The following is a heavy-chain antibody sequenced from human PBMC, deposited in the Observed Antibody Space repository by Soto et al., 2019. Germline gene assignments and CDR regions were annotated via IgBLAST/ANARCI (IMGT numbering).Heavy chain of an antibody. CDR1: GYTFTSYG. Sequence: QVQLVQSGAEVKKPGASVKVSCKASGYTFTSYGISWVRQAPGQGLEWMGWISAYNGNTNYAQKLQGRVTMTTATSTSTAYMELRSLRSDDTAVYYCARAAASWVGGHYYYGMDVWGQGTTVTVSS. CDR2: ISAYNGNT. D-gene: IGHD1-26*01. J-gene: IGHJ6*02. CDR3: ARAAASWVGGHYYYGMDV. V-gene: IGHV1-18*01.